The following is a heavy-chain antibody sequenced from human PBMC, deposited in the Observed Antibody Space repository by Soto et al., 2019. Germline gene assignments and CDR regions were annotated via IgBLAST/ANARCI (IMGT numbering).Heavy chain of an antibody. CDR2: IKQDGSEK. CDR3: ARGIRITMVRGPDYYYYYMDV. J-gene: IGHJ6*03. V-gene: IGHV3-7*01. Sequence: EVQLVESGGGLVQPGGSLRLSCAASGFTFSSYWMSWVRQAPGKGLEWVANIKQDGSEKYYVDSVKGRFTISRDNAKNSLYLQMNSLRDEDTAVYYCARGIRITMVRGPDYYYYYMDVWGKGTTVTVSS. CDR1: GFTFSSYW. D-gene: IGHD3-10*01.